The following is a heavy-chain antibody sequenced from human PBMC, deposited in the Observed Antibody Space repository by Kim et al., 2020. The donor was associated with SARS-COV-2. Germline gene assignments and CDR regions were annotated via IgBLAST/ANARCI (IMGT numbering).Heavy chain of an antibody. Sequence: GGSLRLSCEASGFTFYSYAMSWVRQAPGKGLEWVSSISGNDGNTYYADFVKGRLNLSRDNSKNTLYLQMNSLRVEDTAIYYCAKNYYDTSVSDWGYFDYWGQGTLVTVSS. J-gene: IGHJ4*02. CDR1: GFTFYSYA. D-gene: IGHD3-22*01. CDR3: AKNYYDTSVSDWGYFDY. CDR2: ISGNDGNT. V-gene: IGHV3-23*01.